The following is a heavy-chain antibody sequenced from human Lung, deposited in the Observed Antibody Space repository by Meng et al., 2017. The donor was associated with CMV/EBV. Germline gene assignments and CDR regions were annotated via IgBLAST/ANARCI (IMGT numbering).Heavy chain of an antibody. CDR3: ASDVIGGQNY. J-gene: IGHJ4*02. V-gene: IGHV1-3*01. CDR2: IYAGSRGT. D-gene: IGHD3-16*01. CDR1: GHSFPTYA. Sequence: SSTSSGHSFPTYALHWVRHAPGQSLECMCLIYAGSRGTKCSPRFQGRLTFTRDTSVNTVYMDLSSLTSEATAVYYCASDVIGGQNYWGQGTLVTVSS.